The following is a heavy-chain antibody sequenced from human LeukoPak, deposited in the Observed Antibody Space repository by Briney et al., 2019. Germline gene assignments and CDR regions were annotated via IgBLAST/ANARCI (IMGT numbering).Heavy chain of an antibody. CDR3: ARSTVTNYFDY. D-gene: IGHD4-17*01. CDR2: ISRSGSSI. J-gene: IGHJ4*02. Sequence: PGGSLRLSCAASGFTVNDYEMIWVRQAPGKGLEWISYISRSGSSIYYADSVQGRFTISRDNAKNSLYLQVNSLRAEDTAVYYCARSTVTNYFDYWGQGTLVTVSS. CDR1: GFTVNDYE. V-gene: IGHV3-48*03.